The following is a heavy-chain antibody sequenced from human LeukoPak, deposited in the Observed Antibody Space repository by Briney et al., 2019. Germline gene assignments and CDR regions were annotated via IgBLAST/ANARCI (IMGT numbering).Heavy chain of an antibody. Sequence: GGSLRLSCAASGFTVSSNYMSWVRQAPGKGLEWVSVIYSCGSTYYADSVKGRFTISRDNSKNTLYLQMNSLRAEDTAVYYCAKDNLYGSGSYYDYWGQGTLVTVSS. V-gene: IGHV3-53*01. CDR3: AKDNLYGSGSYYDY. CDR2: IYSCGST. J-gene: IGHJ4*02. D-gene: IGHD3-10*01. CDR1: GFTVSSNY.